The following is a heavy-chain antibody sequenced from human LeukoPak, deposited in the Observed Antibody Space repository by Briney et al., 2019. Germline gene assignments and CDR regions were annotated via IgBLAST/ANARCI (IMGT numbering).Heavy chain of an antibody. V-gene: IGHV5-51*01. J-gene: IGHJ4*02. CDR3: ARLFSSSGYYYQDY. Sequence: GESLKISCKGSGYSFTSYWIGWVRQVPGKGLEGMGIIYPGDSDTRYSPSFQGQVTISADKSISTAYLQWSSLKASDTAMYYCARLFSSSGYYYQDYWRQGTLVSVSS. CDR2: IYPGDSDT. D-gene: IGHD3-22*01. CDR1: GYSFTSYW.